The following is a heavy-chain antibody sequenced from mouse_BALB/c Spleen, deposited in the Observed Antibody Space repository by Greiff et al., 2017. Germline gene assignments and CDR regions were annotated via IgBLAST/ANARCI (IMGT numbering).Heavy chain of an antibody. D-gene: IGHD2-2*01. CDR1: GFNIKDTY. Sequence: EVQLQQSGAELVKPGASVKLSCTASGFNIKDTYMHWVKQRPEQGLEWIGRIDPANGNTKYDPKFQGKATITADTSSNTAYLQLSSLTSEDTAVYYCARDGYDAGYYFDYWGQGTTLTVSS. J-gene: IGHJ2*01. V-gene: IGHV14-3*02. CDR2: IDPANGNT. CDR3: ARDGYDAGYYFDY.